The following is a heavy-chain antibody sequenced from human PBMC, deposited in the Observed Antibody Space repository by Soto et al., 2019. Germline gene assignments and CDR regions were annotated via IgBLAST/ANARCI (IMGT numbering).Heavy chain of an antibody. CDR2: IYYSGST. CDR3: ARGVGIYYYYGMDV. V-gene: IGHV4-59*01. J-gene: IGHJ6*02. D-gene: IGHD1-26*01. Sequence: QVQLQESGPGLVKPSETLSLTCTVSGGSISSYYWSWIRQPPGKGLEWIGYIYYSGSTNYNPSLTRRVTISVDTSKNQFSLKLSSVTAADTAVYYCARGVGIYYYYGMDVWGQGTTVTVSS. CDR1: GGSISSYY.